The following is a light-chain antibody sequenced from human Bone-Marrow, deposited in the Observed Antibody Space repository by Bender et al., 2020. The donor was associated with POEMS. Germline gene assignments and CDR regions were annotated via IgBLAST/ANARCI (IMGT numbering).Light chain of an antibody. V-gene: IGLV2-14*01. Sequence: QSALTQPASVSGSPGQSITISCAGRSNDIGSYDSVSWYQQYPGKAPKLIIYGVLDRPSEVPDRFSGSKSGNMASLTVSGLQSEDEADYYCAVWDDSLNGWVFGGGTKLTVL. CDR2: GVL. CDR1: SNDIGSYDS. J-gene: IGLJ3*02. CDR3: AVWDDSLNGWV.